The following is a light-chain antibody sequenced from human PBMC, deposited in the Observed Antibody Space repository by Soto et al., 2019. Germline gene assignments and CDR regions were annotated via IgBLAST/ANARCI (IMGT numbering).Light chain of an antibody. J-gene: IGKJ1*01. CDR2: GAS. CDR3: QQYGSSPPWT. CDR1: QSITTK. V-gene: IGKV3-15*01. Sequence: IVMTQSPATLSVSPGERVTFSCRASQSITTKLAWYQHKPGQAPRLLISGASTGATGIPARFSGSGSGTDFTLTISRLEPEDFAVYYCQQYGSSPPWTFGQGTKVDIK.